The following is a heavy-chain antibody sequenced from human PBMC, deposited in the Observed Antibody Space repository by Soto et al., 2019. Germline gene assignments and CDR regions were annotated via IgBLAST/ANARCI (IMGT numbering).Heavy chain of an antibody. CDR1: GFTFSSYS. CDR2: ISSSSSTI. CDR3: AREATRYDFWSGYYTPNGYFDY. J-gene: IGHJ4*02. Sequence: GGSLRLSCAASGFTFSSYSMNWVRQAPGKGLEWVSYISSSSSTIYYADSVKGRFTISRDNAKNSLYLQMNSLRAEDTAVYYCAREATRYDFWSGYYTPNGYFDYWGQGTLVTVSS. V-gene: IGHV3-48*01. D-gene: IGHD3-3*01.